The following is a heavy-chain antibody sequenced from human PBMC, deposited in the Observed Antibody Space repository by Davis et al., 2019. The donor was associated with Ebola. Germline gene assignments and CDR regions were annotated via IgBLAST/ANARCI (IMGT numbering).Heavy chain of an antibody. D-gene: IGHD4-17*01. CDR2: IIPIFGTA. CDR1: GGTFSSYA. J-gene: IGHJ5*02. Sequence: SVKVSCKASGGTFSSYAISWVRQAPGQGLEWMGGIIPIFGTANYAQKFQGRVTITADKSTSTAYMELSSLRSEDTAVYYCARENTHYGDYVGDWFDPWGQGTLVTVSS. V-gene: IGHV1-69*06. CDR3: ARENTHYGDYVGDWFDP.